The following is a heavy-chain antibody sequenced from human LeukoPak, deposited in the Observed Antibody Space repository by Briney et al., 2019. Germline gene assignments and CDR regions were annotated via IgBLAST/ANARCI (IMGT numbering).Heavy chain of an antibody. CDR1: GFTFSGYS. J-gene: IGHJ4*02. V-gene: IGHV3-48*01. CDR2: ISSSSSTI. D-gene: IGHD4-11*01. Sequence: GGSLRLSCAASGFTFSGYSMNWVRQASGKGLEWVSYISSSSSTIYYADSVKGRFTISRDNAKNSLYLQMNGLRAEDTAVYYCASGAPGLQYRSFDYWGQGTLVTVSS. CDR3: ASGAPGLQYRSFDY.